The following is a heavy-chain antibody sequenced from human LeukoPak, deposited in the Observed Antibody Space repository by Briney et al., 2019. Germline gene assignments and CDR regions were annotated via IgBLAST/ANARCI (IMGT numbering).Heavy chain of an antibody. CDR1: GGSFSGYY. CDR3: ARGPRYNWNSNYFPFDY. D-gene: IGHD1-7*01. V-gene: IGHV4-34*01. J-gene: IGHJ4*02. Sequence: SETLSLTCAVYGGSFSGYYWSWIRQPPGKGLEWIGEINHSGSTNYNPSLKSRVTISVDTSKNQFSLKLSSVTAADTAVYYCARGPRYNWNSNYFPFDYWGQGTLVTVSS. CDR2: INHSGST.